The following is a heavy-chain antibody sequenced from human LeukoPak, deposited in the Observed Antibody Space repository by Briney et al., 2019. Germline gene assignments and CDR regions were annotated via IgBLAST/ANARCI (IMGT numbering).Heavy chain of an antibody. CDR2: ISYDGGNK. CDR1: GFTFSSHG. D-gene: IGHD3-10*01. CDR3: AKDDYGSGSYLLHY. V-gene: IGHV3-30*18. Sequence: GGSLRLSCAASGFTFSSHGMHWVRQAPGKGLEWVAVISYDGGNKYYAASVKGRFTISRDNSKNTLYLQMNSLRAEDTAVYHCAKDDYGSGSYLLHYWGQGTLVTVSS. J-gene: IGHJ4*02.